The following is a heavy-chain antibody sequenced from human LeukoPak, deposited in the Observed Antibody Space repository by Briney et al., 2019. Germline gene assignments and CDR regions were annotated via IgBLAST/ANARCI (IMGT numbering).Heavy chain of an antibody. D-gene: IGHD3-22*01. CDR1: GYTFTSYG. Sequence: ASVKVSCKASGYTFTSYGISWVRQAPGQGLEWMGWINTNTGNPTYAQGFTGRFVLSLDTSVSTAYLQISSLKAEDTAVYYCARDYRSGYHDAFDIWGQGTMVTVSS. CDR2: INTNTGNP. J-gene: IGHJ3*02. V-gene: IGHV7-4-1*02. CDR3: ARDYRSGYHDAFDI.